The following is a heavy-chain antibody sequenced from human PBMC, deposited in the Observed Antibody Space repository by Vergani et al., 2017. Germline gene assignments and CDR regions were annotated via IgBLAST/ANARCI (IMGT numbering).Heavy chain of an antibody. CDR3: AKDLPEYGSGCSGPHSFDY. V-gene: IGHV3-23*01. J-gene: IGHJ4*02. CDR2: ISGSGGST. Sequence: EVQLLDSGGGLVQPGGSLRLSCAASGFTFSTYAMSWVRQAPGKGLEWVSTISGSGGSTYYADSVKGRFTISRDKSKNTLYLQINSLRAEDTAVYYCAKDLPEYGSGCSGPHSFDYWGQGTLVTVSS. D-gene: IGHD6-19*01. CDR1: GFTFSTYA.